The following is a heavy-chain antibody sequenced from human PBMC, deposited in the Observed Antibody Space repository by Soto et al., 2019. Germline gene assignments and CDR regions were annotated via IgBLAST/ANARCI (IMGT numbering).Heavy chain of an antibody. V-gene: IGHV3-23*01. D-gene: IGHD3-3*01. CDR2: ISGSGGST. CDR1: GFTFSSYA. Sequence: GGSLRLSCAASGFTFSSYAMSWVRQAPGKGLEWVSAISGSGGSTYYADSVKGRFTISRDNSKNTLYLQMNSLRAEDTAVYYCAKVIQGDSDFWSGEMDVWGQGTTVTVSS. CDR3: AKVIQGDSDFWSGEMDV. J-gene: IGHJ6*02.